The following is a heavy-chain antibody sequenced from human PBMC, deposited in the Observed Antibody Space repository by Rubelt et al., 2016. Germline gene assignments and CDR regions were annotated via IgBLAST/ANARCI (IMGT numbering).Heavy chain of an antibody. J-gene: IGHJ4*02. CDR3: VRALGKEIYGDC. V-gene: IGHV3-64D*06. D-gene: IGHD4-17*01. CDR2: ITPGGDGT. CDR1: GFTFSSFS. Sequence: EVQLVESGGDLVQPGGSLRLSCSASGFTFSSFSMHWVRQAPGKGLEYVSAITPGGDGTYYADSVKGRFTISRDNSKNTLYLQLSSLRAEDTAVYDGVRALGKEIYGDCWGQGTLVTVSS.